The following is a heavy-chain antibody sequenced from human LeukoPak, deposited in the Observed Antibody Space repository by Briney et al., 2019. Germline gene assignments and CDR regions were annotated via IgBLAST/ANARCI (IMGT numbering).Heavy chain of an antibody. Sequence: GGSLRLSCAASGFTFSSHSMNWVRQAPGKGLEWVSAISGSGGSTYYADSVKGRFTISRDNSKNTLYLQMNSLRAEDTAVYYCAKLPIFGVVMFQDDYWGQGTLVTVSS. CDR2: ISGSGGST. J-gene: IGHJ4*02. D-gene: IGHD3-3*01. CDR3: AKLPIFGVVMFQDDY. CDR1: GFTFSSHS. V-gene: IGHV3-23*01.